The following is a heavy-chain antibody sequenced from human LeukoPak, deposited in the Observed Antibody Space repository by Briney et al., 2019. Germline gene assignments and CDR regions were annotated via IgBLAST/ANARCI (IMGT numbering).Heavy chain of an antibody. J-gene: IGHJ4*02. CDR3: AREDYNYFDY. Sequence: GASVKVSCKASGYTFSSYGINWVRQAPGQGLEWLGWINTATAKSTYARGFSGRFVFSLDTSLNTAYLQISGLKAEDTAVYFCAREDYNYFDYWGQGTQVSVSS. V-gene: IGHV7-4-1*02. CDR2: INTATAKS. CDR1: GYTFSSYG. D-gene: IGHD3-16*01.